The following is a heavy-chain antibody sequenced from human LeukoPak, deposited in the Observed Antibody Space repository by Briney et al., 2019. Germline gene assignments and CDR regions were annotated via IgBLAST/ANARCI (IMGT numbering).Heavy chain of an antibody. D-gene: IGHD6-13*01. J-gene: IGHJ5*02. CDR2: ISGSGGST. CDR3: AKDYSRNWYNRFYP. CDR1: GFIFSSYA. Sequence: GGSLRLSCAASGFIFSSYAMSWVRQAPGKGLEWVSAISGSGGSTYYADTVKGRFTISRDNSKNTLYLQMNSLRAEDTAVYYCAKDYSRNWYNRFYPRGQGTLVTVSS. V-gene: IGHV3-23*01.